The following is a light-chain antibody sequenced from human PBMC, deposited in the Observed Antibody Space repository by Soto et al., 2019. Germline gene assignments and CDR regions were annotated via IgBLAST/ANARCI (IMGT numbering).Light chain of an antibody. Sequence: DIQLTQSPSFLSASVGDRVTITCRASLGISSDLAWYQQKPGKAPKLLIYAASTLQSGVPSRFSGSGSATEFTLTISSLQPEDFATYYCQQLNSYPNTFGQGTKVDIK. J-gene: IGKJ1*01. CDR3: QQLNSYPNT. CDR1: LGISSD. V-gene: IGKV1-9*01. CDR2: AAS.